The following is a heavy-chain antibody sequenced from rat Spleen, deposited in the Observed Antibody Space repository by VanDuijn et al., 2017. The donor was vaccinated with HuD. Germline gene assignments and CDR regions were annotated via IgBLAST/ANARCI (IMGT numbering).Heavy chain of an antibody. CDR1: GFAFSSFA. CDR3: ARHELPGYNWFAY. Sequence: EVQLVESGGGLVQPGRSLKLSCAASGFAFSSFAMAWVRQAPKKGLEWVATISPGGGDTYYRDSVRGRFTISRDNAKNTLYLQVDSLRSEDTATYYCARHELPGYNWFAYWGQGTLVTVSS. J-gene: IGHJ3*01. V-gene: IGHV5S13*01. D-gene: IGHD1-4*01. CDR2: ISPGGGDT.